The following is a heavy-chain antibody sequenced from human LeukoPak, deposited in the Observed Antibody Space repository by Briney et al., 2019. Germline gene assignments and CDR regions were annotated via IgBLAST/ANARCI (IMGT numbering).Heavy chain of an antibody. Sequence: PGGSLRLSCAASGFTFSSDAMSWVRQAPRKGLEWVSAISSSGGSTYYADSVKGRFTISRDNSKYTLYLQMNSLRAEDTAVYYCARGLRGVIGCLDVWGKGTTVTISS. J-gene: IGHJ6*04. V-gene: IGHV3-23*01. D-gene: IGHD3-10*01. CDR1: GFTFSSDA. CDR3: ARGLRGVIGCLDV. CDR2: ISSSGGST.